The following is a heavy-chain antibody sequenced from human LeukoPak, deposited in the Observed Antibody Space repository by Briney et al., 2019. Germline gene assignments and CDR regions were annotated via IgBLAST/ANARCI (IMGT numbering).Heavy chain of an antibody. CDR1: GFTFSSYG. CDR2: ISGGGGST. D-gene: IGHD3/OR15-3a*01. V-gene: IGHV3-23*01. J-gene: IGHJ4*02. Sequence: GGSLRLSCAASGFTFSSYGMSWVRQAPGKGLEWVSGISGGGGSTYYADSVKGRFTISRDNSKNALYLQMNSLRAEDTAVYYCARESWTNQNEGFDYWGQGTLVTVSS. CDR3: ARESWTNQNEGFDY.